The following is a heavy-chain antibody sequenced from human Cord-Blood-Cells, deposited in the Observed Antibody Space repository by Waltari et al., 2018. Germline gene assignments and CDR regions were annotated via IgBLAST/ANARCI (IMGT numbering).Heavy chain of an antibody. CDR3: ARGGSYEPDDAFDI. CDR1: GFTFSSYG. Sequence: QVQLVESGGGVVQPGRSLRLSCAASGFTFSSYGMHWVRQAPGKGLEWLAVIGYDGSNKYYADSVKGRFTISRDNSKNTLYLQMNSLRAEDTAVYYCARGGSYEPDDAFDIWGQGTMVTVSS. D-gene: IGHD1-26*01. J-gene: IGHJ3*02. CDR2: IGYDGSNK. V-gene: IGHV3-33*01.